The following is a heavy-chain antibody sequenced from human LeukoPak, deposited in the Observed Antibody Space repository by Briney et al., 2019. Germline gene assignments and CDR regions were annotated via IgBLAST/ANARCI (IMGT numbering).Heavy chain of an antibody. CDR2: IKQDGGQI. D-gene: IGHD6-13*01. J-gene: IGHJ4*02. CDR3: ARGDSSTWYEVAFDY. CDR1: GFIFSTYW. Sequence: GGSLRLSCAASGFIFSTYWMTWVRQAPGKGLEWVANIKQDGGQIYYVDSVKGRFTISRDNAKNSLYLQMNSLRAEDTAFYHCARGDSSTWYEVAFDYWGLGTLVTVSS. V-gene: IGHV3-7*03.